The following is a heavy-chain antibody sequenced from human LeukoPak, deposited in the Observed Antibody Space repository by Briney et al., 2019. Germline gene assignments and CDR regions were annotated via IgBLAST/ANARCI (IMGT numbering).Heavy chain of an antibody. CDR3: ARGDCYHFGY. V-gene: IGHV3-74*01. Sequence: PGGSLGLSCAASGFTFSDYWMHWVRQAPGKGLLWVARIYSDGSSTIYADSVQGRFTISRDNAKNTLYLQMNSLRAEDTAVYYCARGDCYHFGYWGQGTLVTVSS. D-gene: IGHD2-21*02. CDR2: IYSDGSST. J-gene: IGHJ4*02. CDR1: GFTFSDYW.